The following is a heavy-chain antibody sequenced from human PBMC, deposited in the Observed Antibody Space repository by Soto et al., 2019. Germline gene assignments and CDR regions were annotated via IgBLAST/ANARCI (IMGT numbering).Heavy chain of an antibody. D-gene: IGHD6-19*01. CDR2: INTGNGDT. CDR1: GYSFTTYF. Sequence: GASVKVSCKTSGYSFTTYFMHWVRQAPGQRLEWMGWINTGNGDTKYSQQFQGRVTITRDTSASTTYMELSSLRSEDTAVYYCASDSYRSRWSVWGQGTMVTVSS. V-gene: IGHV1-3*04. CDR3: ASDSYRSRWSV. J-gene: IGHJ3*01.